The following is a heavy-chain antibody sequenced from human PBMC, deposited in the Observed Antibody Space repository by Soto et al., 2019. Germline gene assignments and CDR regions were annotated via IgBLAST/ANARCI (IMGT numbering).Heavy chain of an antibody. CDR1: GGSSSSGGYY. Sequence: SETLSLTCTVSGGSSSSGGYYWSLIRQHPGKGLEWIGYIYYSGSTYYNPSLKSRVTISVDTSKNQFSLKLSSVTAADTAVYYCARVEEGWNRYDFWSGYPPTYMDVWGKGTTVTVSS. CDR3: ARVEEGWNRYDFWSGYPPTYMDV. D-gene: IGHD3-3*01. J-gene: IGHJ6*03. CDR2: IYYSGST. V-gene: IGHV4-31*03.